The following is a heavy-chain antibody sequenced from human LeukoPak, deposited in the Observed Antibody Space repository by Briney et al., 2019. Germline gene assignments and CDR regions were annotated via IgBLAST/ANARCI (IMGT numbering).Heavy chain of an antibody. V-gene: IGHV4-39*07. CDR3: ARCGGYYDSSGYYYARWTNWFDP. D-gene: IGHD3-22*01. Sequence: SETLSLTCTVSGGSISSSSYYWGWIRQPPGKGLEWIGSIYYSGSTYYNPSLKSRVTISVDTSKNQFSLKLSSVTAADTAVYYCARCGGYYDSSGYYYARWTNWFDPWGQGTLVTVSS. CDR2: IYYSGST. J-gene: IGHJ5*02. CDR1: GGSISSSSYY.